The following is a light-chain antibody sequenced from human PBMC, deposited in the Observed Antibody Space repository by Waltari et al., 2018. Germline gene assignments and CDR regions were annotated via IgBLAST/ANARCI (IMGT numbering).Light chain of an antibody. CDR1: QSVGKY. V-gene: IGKV3-20*01. CDR3: QKYDYLPAT. CDR2: HAS. J-gene: IGKJ1*01. Sequence: EVVLTQSPGTLSLSPGERATLSCRASQSVGKYLAWYQQKPGQAPRLLIYHASTRAPGSPDRFSGSGSGTDFSLTISRLEPEDFAVYYCQKYDYLPATFGQGTKVEIK.